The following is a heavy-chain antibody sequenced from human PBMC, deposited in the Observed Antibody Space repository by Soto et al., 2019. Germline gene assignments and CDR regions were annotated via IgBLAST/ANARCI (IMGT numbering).Heavy chain of an antibody. Sequence: EVQLVESGGGLVQPGGSLRLSCAVSGFTVNNNYMSWVRQAPGKGLEWVSVIYSGGNTDYAESVRGRFTVSRDTSKNTLYLQMNSLRAEDTAIYYCTSDSSYYGEGRGVLDYWGQGTPVTVSS. D-gene: IGHD3-10*01. V-gene: IGHV3-66*01. J-gene: IGHJ4*02. CDR2: IYSGGNT. CDR1: GFTVNNNY. CDR3: TSDSSYYGEGRGVLDY.